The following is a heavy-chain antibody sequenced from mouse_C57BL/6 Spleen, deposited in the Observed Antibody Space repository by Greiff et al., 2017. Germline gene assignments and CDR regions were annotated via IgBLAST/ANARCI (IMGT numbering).Heavy chain of an antibody. CDR1: GYTFTSYT. CDR3: ARGDYYGSSFDY. D-gene: IGHD1-1*01. J-gene: IGHJ2*01. Sequence: QVQLQQSGAELARPGASVKMSCKASGYTFTSYTMHWVKQRPGQGLEWIGYINPSSGYTKYNQKFKDKATLTADKSSSTAYMQLSSLTSEDSAVYYCARGDYYGSSFDYWGQGTTLIVSS. V-gene: IGHV1-4*01. CDR2: INPSSGYT.